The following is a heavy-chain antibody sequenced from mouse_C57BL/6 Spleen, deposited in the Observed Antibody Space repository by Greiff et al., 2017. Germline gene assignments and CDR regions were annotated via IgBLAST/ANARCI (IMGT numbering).Heavy chain of an antibody. CDR2: IDPSDSYT. J-gene: IGHJ2*01. D-gene: IGHD1-1*01. V-gene: IGHV1-50*01. Sequence: VQLQQPGAELVKPGASVKLSCTASGYTFTSYWMQWVKQRPGQGLEWIGEIDPSDSYTNYNQKFKGKATFTVDTSSSTAYMQLSSLTSEDSAVYYCAKEDYYGSRFDYWGQGTTLTVSS. CDR1: GYTFTSYW. CDR3: AKEDYYGSRFDY.